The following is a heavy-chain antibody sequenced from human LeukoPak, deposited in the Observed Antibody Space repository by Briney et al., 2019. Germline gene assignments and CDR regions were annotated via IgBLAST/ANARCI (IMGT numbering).Heavy chain of an antibody. CDR1: GFTFIDFY. Sequence: GGSLRLSCAASGFTFIDFYMSWFRQAPGKGLEWVSYISDSGSAISYADSVKGRFTISSDNAKNSLYLQMNSLRVEDTAVYYCARGPRYNWNSNYFPFDYWGQGTLVTVSS. CDR3: ARGPRYNWNSNYFPFDY. J-gene: IGHJ4*02. V-gene: IGHV3-11*04. CDR2: ISDSGSAI. D-gene: IGHD1-7*01.